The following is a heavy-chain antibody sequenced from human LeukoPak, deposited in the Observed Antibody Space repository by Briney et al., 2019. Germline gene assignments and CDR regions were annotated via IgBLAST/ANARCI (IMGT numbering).Heavy chain of an antibody. D-gene: IGHD3-22*01. V-gene: IGHV4-59*08. Sequence: PSETVYLACTVSGGSISSYYWSWIRQPPGKGLEWIGYIYYSGSTNYNPSLKSRVTISLDTSKNQFSLKLNSVTAADTAVYYCARHVTMMRLDYLGQGTLVTVSS. CDR1: GGSISSYY. J-gene: IGHJ4*02. CDR2: IYYSGST. CDR3: ARHVTMMRLDY.